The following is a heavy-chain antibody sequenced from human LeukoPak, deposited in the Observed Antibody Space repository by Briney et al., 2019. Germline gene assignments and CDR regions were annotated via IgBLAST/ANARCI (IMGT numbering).Heavy chain of an antibody. V-gene: IGHV3-15*01. D-gene: IGHD3-3*01. Sequence: WIRQPPGKGLEWVVRIKSKTDGGTTDYAAPVKGRFTISRDDSKNTLYLQMNSLKTEDTAVYYCTTCRDFGVVRFDYWGQGTLVTVSS. CDR3: TTCRDFGVVRFDY. J-gene: IGHJ4*02. CDR2: IKSKTDGGTT.